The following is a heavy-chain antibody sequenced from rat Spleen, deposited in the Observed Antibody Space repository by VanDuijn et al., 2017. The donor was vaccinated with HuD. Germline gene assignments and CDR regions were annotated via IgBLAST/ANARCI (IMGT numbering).Heavy chain of an antibody. CDR3: GRPGGTVVPNWFVY. Sequence: EVQLVESDGGLVQPGRSLKLSCAASGFTLSDHYMAWVRQTPTKGLEWVATISYDGSRTYYRDSVKGRFTISRDKAKSTLYLQRERLGSEDTATYVCGRPGGTVVPNWFVYWGQGTLVTVSS. J-gene: IGHJ3*01. CDR1: GFTLSDHY. D-gene: IGHD1-1*01. V-gene: IGHV5-29*01. CDR2: ISYDGSRT.